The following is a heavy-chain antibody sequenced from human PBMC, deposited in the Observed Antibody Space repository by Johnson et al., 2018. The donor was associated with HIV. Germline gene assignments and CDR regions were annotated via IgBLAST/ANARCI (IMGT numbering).Heavy chain of an antibody. D-gene: IGHD4-17*01. Sequence: EVQLVESGGGLVQPGGSLRLSCATSGFSVSSNYMSWVRQAPGKGLEWVSVMSSGDNTHYADSVKGRFTISRDNSKNTLYLQMKSLRTEDTAVYYCARGGYGEVFDIWGQGTMVTVSS. CDR1: GFSVSSNY. CDR2: MSSGDNT. V-gene: IGHV3-66*02. J-gene: IGHJ3*02. CDR3: ARGGYGEVFDI.